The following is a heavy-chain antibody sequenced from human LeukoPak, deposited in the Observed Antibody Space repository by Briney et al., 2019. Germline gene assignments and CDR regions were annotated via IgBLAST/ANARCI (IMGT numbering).Heavy chain of an antibody. J-gene: IGHJ1*01. V-gene: IGHV6-1*01. CDR2: TYYRSKWFS. CDR1: GDSVSSNSAA. CDR3: ARGPGYFQH. Sequence: SQTLSLTCAISGDSVSSNSAAWNWTRQSPSRGLEWLGRTYYRSKWFSRHAVSVKSRITINADTSKNQFSLQLNSVTPDDTAVYYCARGPGYFQHWGQGTLVTVSS.